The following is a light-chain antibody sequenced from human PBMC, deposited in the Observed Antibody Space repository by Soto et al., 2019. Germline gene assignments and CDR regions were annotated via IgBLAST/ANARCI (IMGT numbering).Light chain of an antibody. J-gene: IGKJ3*01. CDR2: KTS. V-gene: IGKV1-5*03. CDR1: QSISSW. CDR3: QEYKSFPMFT. Sequence: DIQMTQSPSTLSASVGDRVTITCRANQSISSWLAWYQQKPGKAPKLLIYKTSSLESGVPSRFSGSGFGTEFTLTISSLQPDDFATYYCQEYKSFPMFTFGPGTKVDFK.